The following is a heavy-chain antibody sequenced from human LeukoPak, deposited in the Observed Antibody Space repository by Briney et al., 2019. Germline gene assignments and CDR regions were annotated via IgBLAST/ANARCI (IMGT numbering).Heavy chain of an antibody. V-gene: IGHV1-2*02. CDR1: GYTFTSYY. D-gene: IGHD3-22*01. J-gene: IGHJ4*02. CDR3: ARGSGLPDSNGFHYFDY. CDR2: INPNSGAT. Sequence: ASVKVFCESSGYTFTSYYIHWVRQAPGQGLEWMGWINPNSGATTSAQKFHDTLTMTRDTSINTAYMELRWLRSVDTAVYLCARGSGLPDSNGFHYFDYWGQGTLVTVSS.